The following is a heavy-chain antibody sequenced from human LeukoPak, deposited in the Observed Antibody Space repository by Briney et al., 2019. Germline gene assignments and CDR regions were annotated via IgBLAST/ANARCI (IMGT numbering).Heavy chain of an antibody. CDR1: GFTFSSYA. CDR2: ISYDGSNK. D-gene: IGHD5-24*01. Sequence: GGSLRLSCAASGFTFSSYAMHWVRQAPGKGLEWVAVISYDGSNKYYADSVRGRFTISRDNSKNTLYLQMNSLRAEDTAVYYCARDTLEMATIQFDYWGQGTLVTVSS. V-gene: IGHV3-30-3*01. J-gene: IGHJ4*02. CDR3: ARDTLEMATIQFDY.